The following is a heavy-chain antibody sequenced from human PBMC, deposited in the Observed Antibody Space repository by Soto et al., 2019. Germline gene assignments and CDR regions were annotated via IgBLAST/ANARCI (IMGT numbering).Heavy chain of an antibody. V-gene: IGHV1-46*01. CDR2: INPSGGST. J-gene: IGHJ4*02. CDR3: ARSRDRFDY. CDR1: GYTFTIYD. Sequence: QVQLVQSGAEVKKPGASVKVSCKASGYTFTIYDMHWVRQAPGQGLEWMGIINPSGGSTSYAQMFQGRVTMTRDTSTSTVYMELSSLRSEDTAIYYCARSRDRFDYWGQGTLVTVSS.